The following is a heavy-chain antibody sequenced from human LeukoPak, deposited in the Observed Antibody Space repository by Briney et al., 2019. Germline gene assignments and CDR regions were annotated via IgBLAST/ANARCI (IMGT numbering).Heavy chain of an antibody. Sequence: GSLRLSCAASGFTFSSYAMSRVRQAPGKGLEWVSAISGSGGSTYYADSVKGRFTISRDNSKNTLYLQMNSLRAEDTAVYYCAKGERHSGSYIIGEGYYFDYWGQGTLVTVSS. J-gene: IGHJ4*02. CDR2: ISGSGGST. V-gene: IGHV3-23*01. D-gene: IGHD1-26*01. CDR1: GFTFSSYA. CDR3: AKGERHSGSYIIGEGYYFDY.